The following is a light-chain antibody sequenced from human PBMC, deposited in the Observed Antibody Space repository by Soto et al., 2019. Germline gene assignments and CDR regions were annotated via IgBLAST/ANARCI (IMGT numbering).Light chain of an antibody. V-gene: IGKV3-20*01. J-gene: IGKJ1*01. CDR3: QQYGSSGT. CDR1: QSFSSN. Sequence: EKLMTQCAPTLAVSPGERATLSCRASQSFSSNLAWYQQKPAQSPRLLIYGASNRATGIPDRFSGSGSGTDFTLTISRLEPEAFAVYYCQQYGSSGTFGHGTKVDIK. CDR2: GAS.